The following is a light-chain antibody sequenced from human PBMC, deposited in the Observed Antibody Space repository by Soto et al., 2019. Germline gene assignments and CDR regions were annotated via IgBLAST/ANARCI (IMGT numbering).Light chain of an antibody. CDR1: QSVGSS. CDR3: QQYNVWWL. Sequence: EIMMTQSPATLSVSPGERATLSCRASQSVGSSLAWYQQRPGQTPRLLVFNASTRASGIPTRFSGSGSGADFSRAISGLQSEDFAVYYCQQYNVWWLFGQGTKVE. CDR2: NAS. V-gene: IGKV3-15*01. J-gene: IGKJ1*01.